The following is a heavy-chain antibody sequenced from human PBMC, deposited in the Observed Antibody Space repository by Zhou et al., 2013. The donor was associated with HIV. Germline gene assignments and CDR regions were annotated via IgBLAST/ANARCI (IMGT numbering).Heavy chain of an antibody. Sequence: QVQLVQSGAELKNPGSSLKVSCKVSGGNFSSSAISWLRQAPGQGLEWMGGIIPFFGGPNYAQKFQGRVTITADKSRSIAYLELRSLRSEDTALYFCARGPYYHDTHGGPLDIWGQGTMVTVSS. J-gene: IGHJ3*02. V-gene: IGHV1-69*14. CDR1: GGNFSSSA. D-gene: IGHD3-22*01. CDR2: IIPFFGGP. CDR3: ARGPYYHDTHGGPLDI.